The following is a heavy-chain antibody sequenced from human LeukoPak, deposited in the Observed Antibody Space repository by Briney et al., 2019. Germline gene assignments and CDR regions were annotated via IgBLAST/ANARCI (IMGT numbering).Heavy chain of an antibody. V-gene: IGHV4-34*01. CDR1: GGSFSGYY. Sequence: SETLSLTCAVYGGSFSGYYWGWVRQPPGKGLEWIGEINHSGSTNYNPSLKSRVTISVDTSKNQFSLKLSSVTAADTAVYYCARDSGNYYDSSGYYHFDSWGQGTLVTVSS. CDR2: INHSGST. CDR3: ARDSGNYYDSSGYYHFDS. J-gene: IGHJ4*02. D-gene: IGHD3-22*01.